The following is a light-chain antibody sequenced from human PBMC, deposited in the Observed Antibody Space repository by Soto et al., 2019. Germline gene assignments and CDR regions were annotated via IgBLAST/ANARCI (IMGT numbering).Light chain of an antibody. J-gene: IGLJ2*01. V-gene: IGLV1-51*01. Sequence: QSVLTQPPSVSAAPGQKVTISCSGSSSNIGNNYVSWYQQLPGTAPKLLIYDNNQRPLGIPDRFSGSKSGTSATLGITGLQTGDEADYYCGTWDSSLTAGVFGGGTKVTVL. CDR3: GTWDSSLTAGV. CDR1: SSNIGNNY. CDR2: DNN.